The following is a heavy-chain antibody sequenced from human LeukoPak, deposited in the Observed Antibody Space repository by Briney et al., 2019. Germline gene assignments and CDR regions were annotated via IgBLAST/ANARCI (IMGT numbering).Heavy chain of an antibody. V-gene: IGHV3-21*05. CDR1: GFIFSDYS. J-gene: IGHJ4*02. D-gene: IGHD1-20*01. CDR2: IGLASGFT. CDR3: VRDHNWAFGS. Sequence: SGGSLRLSCAASGFIFSDYSMNWVRQAPGRGLEWISYIGLASGFTSYADSVKGRFTTSSDTARNSLFLQMNSLRAEDTAVYYCVRDHNWAFGSWGQGTLVIVSS.